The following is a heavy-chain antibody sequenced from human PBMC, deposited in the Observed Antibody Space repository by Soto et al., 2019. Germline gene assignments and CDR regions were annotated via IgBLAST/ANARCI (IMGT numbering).Heavy chain of an antibody. CDR1: GFTFSDYS. CDR2: ISSSGSII. V-gene: IGHV3-11*01. D-gene: IGHD3-22*01. CDR3: ARDLGYYDSSGYFDY. Sequence: GGSLRLSCAASGFTFSDYSMSWIRQAPGKGLEWVSYISSSGSIIYYADSVKGRFTISRDNAKNSLYLQMNSLRAEDTAVYYCARDLGYYDSSGYFDYWGQGTLVTVPS. J-gene: IGHJ4*02.